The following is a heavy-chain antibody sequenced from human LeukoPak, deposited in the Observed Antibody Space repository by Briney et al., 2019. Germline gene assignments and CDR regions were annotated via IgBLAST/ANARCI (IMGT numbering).Heavy chain of an antibody. CDR3: AKSGSYYGSTSG. CDR2: IYYSGST. Sequence: PSETLSLTCTVSGGSISSSSYYWGWIRRPPGKGLEWIGSIYYSGSTYYNPSLKSRVTISLDTSKNQFSLKLTSVTAADTAVYYCAKSGSYYGSTSGWGQGTLATVSP. V-gene: IGHV4-39*07. J-gene: IGHJ4*02. CDR1: GGSISSSSYY. D-gene: IGHD3-10*01.